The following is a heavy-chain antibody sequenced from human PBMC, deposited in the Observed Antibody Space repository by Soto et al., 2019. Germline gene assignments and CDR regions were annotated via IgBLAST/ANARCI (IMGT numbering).Heavy chain of an antibody. J-gene: IGHJ4*02. CDR2: ISPYNDNK. V-gene: IGHV1-18*01. CDR3: ARELSALGTIDF. Sequence: ASVKVSCKASGYTFNIYGISWVRQAPGQGLEWMGWISPYNDNKKYAQNFQGRVTMTTDTSTSTAYMELTSLRSGDTAVYYCARELSALGTIDFWGQGTLVTVSS. D-gene: IGHD1-7*01. CDR1: GYTFNIYG.